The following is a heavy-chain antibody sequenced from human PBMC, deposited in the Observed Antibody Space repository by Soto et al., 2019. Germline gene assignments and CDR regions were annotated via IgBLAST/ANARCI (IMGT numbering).Heavy chain of an antibody. D-gene: IGHD4-17*01. Sequence: PSETLSLTCTVSGVSVSSGSFYWAWIRQPPEKGLEWIGFGSYSGTTNYKPSLKSRVTISVDTSRSQISLKVSSLTAADTAAYYCARGATVTQYDYWGQGTLVTVS. V-gene: IGHV4-61*01. CDR3: ARGATVTQYDY. CDR1: GVSVSSGSFY. CDR2: GSYSGTT. J-gene: IGHJ4*02.